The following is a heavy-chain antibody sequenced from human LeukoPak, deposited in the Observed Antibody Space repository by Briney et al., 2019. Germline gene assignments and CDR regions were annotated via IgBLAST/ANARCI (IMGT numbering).Heavy chain of an antibody. CDR1: GFTVSSNY. J-gene: IGHJ4*02. CDR3: ARSRDGYNDY. Sequence: GGSLRLSCAASGFTVSSNYMSWVRQAPGKGLEWVSVIYSGGSTYYADSVKGRFTISRDNSKNTLCLQMNSLRAEDTAVYYCARSRDGYNDYWGQGTLVTVSS. CDR2: IYSGGST. V-gene: IGHV3-53*01. D-gene: IGHD5-24*01.